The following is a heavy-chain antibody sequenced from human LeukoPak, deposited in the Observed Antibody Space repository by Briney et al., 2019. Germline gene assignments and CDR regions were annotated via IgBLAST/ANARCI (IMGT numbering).Heavy chain of an antibody. Sequence: GGSLRLSCEASGFTFSSYWMSWVRQAPGKGLEWVANIRDDGGEIYYVDSVKGRFTISRDNSKNTLYLQMNSLRAEDTAVYYCAKDGYYYDSSGENFDYWGQGTLVTVSS. D-gene: IGHD3-22*01. CDR1: GFTFSSYW. V-gene: IGHV3-7*03. CDR2: IRDDGGEI. J-gene: IGHJ4*02. CDR3: AKDGYYYDSSGENFDY.